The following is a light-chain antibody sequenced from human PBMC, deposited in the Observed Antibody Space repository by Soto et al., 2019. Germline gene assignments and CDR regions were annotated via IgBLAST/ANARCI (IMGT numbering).Light chain of an antibody. CDR1: SGYSNYE. CDR2: VGTGGIVG. V-gene: IGLV9-49*01. Sequence: QPVLTQPPSASASLGASVTLTCTLSSGYSNYEVDWYQQRPGKGPRFVMRVGTGGIVGSKGDGIPDRFSVLASGLNRYLTINNIQEEDESDYHCGADHGSGSNFVYVFGTGTKLTVL. CDR3: GADHGSGSNFVYV. J-gene: IGLJ1*01.